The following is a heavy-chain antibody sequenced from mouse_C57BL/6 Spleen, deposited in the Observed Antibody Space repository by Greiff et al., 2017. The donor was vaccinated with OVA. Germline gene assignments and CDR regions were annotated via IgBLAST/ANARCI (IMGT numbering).Heavy chain of an antibody. D-gene: IGHD2-2*01. Sequence: VHVKQSGAELVRPGASVKLSCTASGFNIKDDYMHWVKQRPEQGLEWIGWIDPENGDTEYASKFQGKATITADTSSNTAYLQLSSLTSEDTAVYYCTFGYDGAMDYWGQGTSVTVSS. V-gene: IGHV14-4*01. CDR3: TFGYDGAMDY. CDR2: IDPENGDT. CDR1: GFNIKDDY. J-gene: IGHJ4*01.